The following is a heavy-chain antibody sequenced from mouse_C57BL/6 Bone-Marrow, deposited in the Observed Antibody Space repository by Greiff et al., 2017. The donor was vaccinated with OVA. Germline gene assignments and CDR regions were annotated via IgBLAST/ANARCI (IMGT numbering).Heavy chain of an antibody. V-gene: IGHV1-4*01. CDR2: INTSSGYT. Sequence: LVESGAELARPGASVKMSCKASGYTFTSYTMHWVKQRPGQGLEWIGYINTSSGYTKYNQKFKDKATLTADKSSSTAYMQLSSLTSEDSAVYYCARGDYYGSSYRGDYWGQGTTLTVSS. CDR3: ARGDYYGSSYRGDY. J-gene: IGHJ2*01. CDR1: GYTFTSYT. D-gene: IGHD1-1*01.